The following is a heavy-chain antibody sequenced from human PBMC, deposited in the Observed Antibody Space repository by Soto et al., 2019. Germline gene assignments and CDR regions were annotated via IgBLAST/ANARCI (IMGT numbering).Heavy chain of an antibody. CDR3: ASTRYYYGSGSYYTSFDY. Sequence: QVQLVQSGAEVKKPGSSVKVSCKASGGTFSSYTISWVRQAPGQGLEWMGRIIPILGIANYAQKFQGRVTITADKSTSTAYMELSSLRSEDTAVYYCASTRYYYGSGSYYTSFDYWGQGTLVTVSS. V-gene: IGHV1-69*02. J-gene: IGHJ4*02. CDR2: IIPILGIA. D-gene: IGHD3-10*01. CDR1: GGTFSSYT.